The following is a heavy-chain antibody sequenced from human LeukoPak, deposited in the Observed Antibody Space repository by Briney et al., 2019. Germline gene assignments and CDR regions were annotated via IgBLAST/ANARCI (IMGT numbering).Heavy chain of an antibody. Sequence: GGSLRLSCAAPGFMFHDYAIHWGGQAPGNGLESVSLISGDGGSTFYADSVKGRFTLSRDNSKNSLSLQTNRLRSDDTALYYCARESESSGWYDYWGPGTIVTVSS. CDR1: GFMFHDYA. CDR2: ISGDGGST. CDR3: ARESESSGWYDY. J-gene: IGHJ4*02. V-gene: IGHV3-43*02. D-gene: IGHD6-19*01.